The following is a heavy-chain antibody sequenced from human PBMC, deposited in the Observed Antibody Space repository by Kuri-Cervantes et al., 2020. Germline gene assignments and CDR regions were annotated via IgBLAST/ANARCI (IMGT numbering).Heavy chain of an antibody. J-gene: IGHJ4*02. D-gene: IGHD6-13*01. CDR2: ISWNSGSI. Sequence: SLKISCAASGFTFDDYAMHWVRQAPGKGLEWVSGISWNSGSIGYADSVKGRFTISRDNAKNSLYLQMNSLRAEDTAVYYCARVPAAGTAGYWGQGTLVTVSS. CDR1: GFTFDDYA. V-gene: IGHV3-9*01. CDR3: ARVPAAGTAGY.